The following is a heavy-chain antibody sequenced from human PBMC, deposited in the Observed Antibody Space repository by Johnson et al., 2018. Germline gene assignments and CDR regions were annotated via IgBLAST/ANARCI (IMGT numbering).Heavy chain of an antibody. D-gene: IGHD6-6*01. CDR3: ARDPLGGIAARVSNHYSYVDV. CDR1: G. CDR2: ISRSGSTT. V-gene: IGHV3-11*04. Sequence: QVQLVESGGGLVKPGGSLRLSCAASGRMRQAPGKGLEWLSYISRSGSTTYDADSVKGRFTISRDNAKNSLDLQMNSLRAEDTAVYYCARDPLGGIAARVSNHYSYVDVWGKGPTVTVS. J-gene: IGHJ6*03.